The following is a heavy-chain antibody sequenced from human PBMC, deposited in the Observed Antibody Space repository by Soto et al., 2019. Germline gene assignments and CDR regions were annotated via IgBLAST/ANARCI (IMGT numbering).Heavy chain of an antibody. J-gene: IGHJ6*02. CDR3: ARAPPGVTATYYYGLDV. Sequence: SETLSLTCTVSGGSVSSDNYYWSWIRQPPGKGLEWIGYVYNIGTTHYNPSFKSRVTISGDTSKNQFSPRLTSVTAADTAVYYCARAPPGVTATYYYGLDVWGQGTTVTVSS. D-gene: IGHD2-21*02. CDR2: VYNIGTT. CDR1: GGSVSSDNYY. V-gene: IGHV4-61*01.